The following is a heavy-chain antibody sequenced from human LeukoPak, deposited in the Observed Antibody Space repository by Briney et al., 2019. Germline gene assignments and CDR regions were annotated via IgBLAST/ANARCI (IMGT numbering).Heavy chain of an antibody. D-gene: IGHD3-10*01. CDR2: ISGSGGST. V-gene: IGHV3-23*01. CDR3: AKGDVLLWFGELT. Sequence: PGVSLRLSCAASGFTFSSYAMSRVRQAPGKGLEWVSAISGSGGSTYYADSVKGRFTISRDNSKNTLYLQMNSLRAEDTAVYYCAKGDVLLWFGELTWGQGTLVTVSS. CDR1: GFTFSSYA. J-gene: IGHJ4*02.